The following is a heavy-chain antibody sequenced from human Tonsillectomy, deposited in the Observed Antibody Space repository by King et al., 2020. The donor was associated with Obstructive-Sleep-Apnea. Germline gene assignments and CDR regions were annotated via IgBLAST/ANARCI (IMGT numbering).Heavy chain of an antibody. Sequence: VQLQESGPGLVKPSETLSLTCTVSGYSISSGYYWGWIRQPPGKGLEWIGSIYHSGSTYYNPSLKSRVTISVDTSKNQFSLKLSSVTAADTAVYYCAGAYCGGDCYLDYWGQGTLVTVSS. CDR3: AGAYCGGDCYLDY. CDR2: IYHSGST. D-gene: IGHD2-21*02. J-gene: IGHJ4*02. CDR1: GYSISSGYY. V-gene: IGHV4-38-2*02.